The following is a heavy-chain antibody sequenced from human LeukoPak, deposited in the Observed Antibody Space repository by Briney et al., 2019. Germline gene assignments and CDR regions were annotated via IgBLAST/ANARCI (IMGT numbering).Heavy chain of an antibody. CDR1: GGSISSFY. V-gene: IGHV4-4*07. D-gene: IGHD2-2*01. Sequence: SEPLSLTCTVSGGSISSFYWSWIRQPAGKGLEWIGRIYTSGSTNYNPSLKSRVTISVDKSKKQFSLKLSSVTAADTAVYYCATASSGYCTSTSCYATFDYWGQGTLVTVSS. CDR3: ATASSGYCTSTSCYATFDY. J-gene: IGHJ4*02. CDR2: IYTSGST.